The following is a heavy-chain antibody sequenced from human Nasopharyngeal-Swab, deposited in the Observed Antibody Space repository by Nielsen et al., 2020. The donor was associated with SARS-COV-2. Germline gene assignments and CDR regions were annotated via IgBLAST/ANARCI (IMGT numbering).Heavy chain of an antibody. J-gene: IGHJ6*02. V-gene: IGHV3-7*01. D-gene: IGHD3-10*01. Sequence: GGSLRLSCSAAGSTFSSFCVRWAPQAPGKGLAWWANIKQDGSENYYVASLKGRFTISSDNAKNSVYLQMNSLRAEDTAVYYCARSRRYYYGSGAVSDYYYGMDVWGQGTTVTVSS. CDR2: IKQDGSEN. CDR3: ARSRRYYYGSGAVSDYYYGMDV. CDR1: GSTFSSFC.